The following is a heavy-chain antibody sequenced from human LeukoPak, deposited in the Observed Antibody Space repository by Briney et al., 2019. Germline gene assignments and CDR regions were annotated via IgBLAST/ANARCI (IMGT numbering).Heavy chain of an antibody. CDR1: GGSISSGSYY. D-gene: IGHD3-3*01. J-gene: IGHJ6*03. CDR3: ARVGYDFWSGYYPYQYYYYYMDV. Sequence: SETLSLTCTVSGGSISSGSYYWSWIRQPAGKGLEWIGRIYTSGSTNYNPSLKSRVTISVDTSKNQFSLKLSSVTAADTAVYYCARVGYDFWSGYYPYQYYYYYMDVWGKGTTVTVSS. CDR2: IYTSGST. V-gene: IGHV4-61*02.